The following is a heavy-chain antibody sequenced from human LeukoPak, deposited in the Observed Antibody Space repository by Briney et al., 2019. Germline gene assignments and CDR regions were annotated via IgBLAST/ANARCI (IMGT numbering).Heavy chain of an antibody. Sequence: ASVKVSCKASGYTFTSHYIHWVRQAPGQGLEWMGIINPSGGTTIYAQKFQGRVTMTTDTSTSTAYMELRSLRSDDTAVYYCARDIREGVRGAGGLDYWGQGTLVTVSS. D-gene: IGHD3-10*01. V-gene: IGHV1-46*01. CDR1: GYTFTSHY. J-gene: IGHJ4*02. CDR3: ARDIREGVRGAGGLDY. CDR2: INPSGGTT.